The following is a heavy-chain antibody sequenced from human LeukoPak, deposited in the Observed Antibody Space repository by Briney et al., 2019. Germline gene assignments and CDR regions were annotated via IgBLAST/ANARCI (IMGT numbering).Heavy chain of an antibody. J-gene: IGHJ4*02. Sequence: GGSLRLSSAAYGFTFSSYAMSWVRQAPGKGLEWVTAISGSGGSTYYADSVKGRFTISRDNSKNTLYLQMNSLRAEDTAVYYCAKDLGSSSWTPIDYWGQGTLVTVSS. CDR1: GFTFSSYA. V-gene: IGHV3-23*01. CDR2: ISGSGGST. CDR3: AKDLGSSSWTPIDY. D-gene: IGHD6-13*01.